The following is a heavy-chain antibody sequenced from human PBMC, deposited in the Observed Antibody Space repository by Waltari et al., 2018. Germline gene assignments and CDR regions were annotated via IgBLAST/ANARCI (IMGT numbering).Heavy chain of an antibody. CDR3: ALSRYGLASPKFDP. Sequence: QVQVQQWGAGLVKPSETLSLTCAVYGGSFSGYYWSCLRQPPGKALEWIGEIDHSGVTNYNPSLTRRATISVDTSRNQLSLKLTSVTAADTAIYYCALSRYGLASPKFDPWGQGTLVTVSS. J-gene: IGHJ5*02. CDR1: GGSFSGYY. D-gene: IGHD4-17*01. CDR2: IDHSGVT. V-gene: IGHV4-34*02.